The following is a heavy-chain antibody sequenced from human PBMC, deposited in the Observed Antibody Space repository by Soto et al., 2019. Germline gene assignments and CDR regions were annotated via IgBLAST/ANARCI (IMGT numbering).Heavy chain of an antibody. CDR1: GGTFSSYA. D-gene: IGHD6-13*01. CDR2: IIPIFGTA. V-gene: IGHV1-69*06. Sequence: QVQLVQSGAEVKKPGSSVKVSCKASGGTFSSYAISWVRQAPGQGLEWMGGIIPIFGTANYAQKFQGRVTITGYKATSTAYMELSSLSSEDTAVYYCARDPQAAGYSSSWYGAMDVWGQGTTVTVAS. CDR3: ARDPQAAGYSSSWYGAMDV. J-gene: IGHJ6*02.